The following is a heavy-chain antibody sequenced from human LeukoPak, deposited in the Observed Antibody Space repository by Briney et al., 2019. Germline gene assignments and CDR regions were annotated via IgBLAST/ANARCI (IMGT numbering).Heavy chain of an antibody. D-gene: IGHD1-1*01. CDR2: IYYSGST. CDR1: GGSVSSGSYY. V-gene: IGHV4-61*01. Sequence: SETLSLTCTVSGGSVSSGSYYWSWIRQPPGKGLEWIGYIYYSGSTNYNPSLKSRVTISVDTSKNQFSLKLSSVTAADTAVYYCARDDGGTLDNWFDPWGQGTLVTVSS. J-gene: IGHJ5*02. CDR3: ARDDGGTLDNWFDP.